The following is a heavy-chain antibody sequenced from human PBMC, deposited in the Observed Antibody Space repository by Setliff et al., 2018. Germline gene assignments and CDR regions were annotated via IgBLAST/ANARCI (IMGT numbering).Heavy chain of an antibody. Sequence: GASVKVSCKSSGFTFTDYGITWVRQVPGQGLEWMGWINNYNFNTQYAQKFQGRVTVTTDTSTTTAYMDLRSLRSDDTAMYYCARVDYYGSGNYYDHWGQGTLVTVSS. D-gene: IGHD3-10*01. CDR2: INNYNFNT. CDR3: ARVDYYGSGNYYDH. CDR1: GFTFTDYG. V-gene: IGHV1-18*01. J-gene: IGHJ4*02.